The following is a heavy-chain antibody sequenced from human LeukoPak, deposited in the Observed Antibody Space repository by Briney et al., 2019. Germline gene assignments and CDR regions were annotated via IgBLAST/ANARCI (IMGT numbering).Heavy chain of an antibody. CDR1: GYTFTIYY. CDR2: INPSGGST. Sequence: ASVTVSCTASGYTFTIYYLHWVRQAPGQGREWMGIINPSGGSTSYAQKFQGRVTITRDTSTSTVYMELSRLRSGDTAVYYCAKLGGYSSGYYYDKGGAFDIWGQGTMVTVSS. CDR3: AKLGGYSSGYYYDKGGAFDI. J-gene: IGHJ3*02. D-gene: IGHD3-22*01. V-gene: IGHV1-46*01.